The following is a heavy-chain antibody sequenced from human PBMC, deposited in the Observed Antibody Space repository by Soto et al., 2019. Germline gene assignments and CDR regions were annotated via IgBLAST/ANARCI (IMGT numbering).Heavy chain of an antibody. Sequence: EVQLVESGGGLVQPGGSLKLSCAASGFTFSRYWFHWVRQVPVKGLVWVSRINGDGISTRKADSVRGRFTISRDNARNTVYLHMSSLRAEDTAVYYCARFPENTVTRDPSYGMEVWGQGTTVTVS. J-gene: IGHJ6*02. D-gene: IGHD4-17*01. CDR3: ARFPENTVTRDPSYGMEV. CDR1: GFTFSRYW. V-gene: IGHV3-74*01. CDR2: INGDGIST.